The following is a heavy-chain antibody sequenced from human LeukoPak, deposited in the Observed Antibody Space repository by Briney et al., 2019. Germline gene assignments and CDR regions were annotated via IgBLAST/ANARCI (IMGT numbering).Heavy chain of an antibody. D-gene: IGHD6-13*01. V-gene: IGHV1-46*01. CDR1: GYTFISYY. CDR3: AKDGTYSSSWYPSNWFDP. Sequence: RASVKVSCKASGYTFISYYMHWVRQAPGQGLEWMGIINPSGGSTSYAQKFQGRVTMTRDTSTSTVYMELSSLRPEDTAVYYCAKDGTYSSSWYPSNWFDPWGQGTLVTVSS. J-gene: IGHJ5*02. CDR2: INPSGGST.